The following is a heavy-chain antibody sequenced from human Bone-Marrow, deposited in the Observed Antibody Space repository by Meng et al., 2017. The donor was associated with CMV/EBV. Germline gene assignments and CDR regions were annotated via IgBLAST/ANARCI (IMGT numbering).Heavy chain of an antibody. D-gene: IGHD3-3*01. CDR2: ISSSGSTI. CDR3: ARVLDNDFWSGYPDY. J-gene: IGHJ4*02. V-gene: IGHV3-48*03. Sequence: GGSLRLSCAASGFTFSSYEMNWVRQAPGKGLEWVSYISSSGSTIYYADSVKGRFTISRDNAKNSLYLQMNSLRAEDTAVYYCARVLDNDFWSGYPDYWGQGKLVTVSS. CDR1: GFTFSSYE.